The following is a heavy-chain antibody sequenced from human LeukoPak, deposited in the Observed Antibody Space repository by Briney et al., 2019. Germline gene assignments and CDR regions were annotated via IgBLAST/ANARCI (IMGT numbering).Heavy chain of an antibody. CDR1: GVTFSSYD. J-gene: IGHJ6*03. CDR3: VRSLTGSRSNWDHYYYIDV. D-gene: IGHD1-14*01. CDR2: ISRSDGTR. V-gene: IGHV3-48*03. Sequence: GGSLRLSCAASGVTFSSYDMNWVRQAPGKGLEWISYISRSDGTRYYGDSVKGRFTISRDNATNSVYLQMNSLRAEDTGVYYCVRSLTGSRSNWDHYYYIDVWGKGTTVTVSS.